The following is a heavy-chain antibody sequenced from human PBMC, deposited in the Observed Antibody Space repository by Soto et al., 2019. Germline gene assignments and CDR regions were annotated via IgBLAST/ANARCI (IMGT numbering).Heavy chain of an antibody. CDR2: INPSGGST. Sequence: ASVKVSCKASGYTFTSYYMHCVRQAPGQGLEWMGIINPSGGSTSYAQKFQGRVTMTRDTSTSTVYMELSSLRSEDTAVYYCAREASSSSGNGLYYYYYGMDVWGQGTTGTVSS. J-gene: IGHJ6*02. D-gene: IGHD6-6*01. CDR3: AREASSSSGNGLYYYYYGMDV. CDR1: GYTFTSYY. V-gene: IGHV1-46*01.